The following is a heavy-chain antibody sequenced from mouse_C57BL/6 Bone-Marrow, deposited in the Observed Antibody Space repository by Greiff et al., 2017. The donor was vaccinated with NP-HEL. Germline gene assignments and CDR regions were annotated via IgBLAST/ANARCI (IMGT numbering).Heavy chain of an antibody. V-gene: IGHV3-6*01. D-gene: IGHD1-1*01. CDR1: GYSITSGYY. CDR3: ARAPPYYYYGSSYYFDY. CDR2: ISYDGSN. J-gene: IGHJ2*01. Sequence: DVQLQESGPGLVKPSQSLSLTCSVTGYSITSGYYWNWIRQFPGNKLEWMGYISYDGSNNYNPSLKNRISITRDTSKNQFFLKLNSVTTEDTATYYCARAPPYYYYGSSYYFDYWGQGTTLTVSS.